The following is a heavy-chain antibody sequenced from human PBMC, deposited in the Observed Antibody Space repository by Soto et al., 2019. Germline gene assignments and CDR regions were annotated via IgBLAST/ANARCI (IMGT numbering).Heavy chain of an antibody. V-gene: IGHV4-4*07. J-gene: IGHJ4*02. CDR3: ARACSSNSCYDVFDY. D-gene: IGHD2-2*01. CDR1: GGSISSFY. Sequence: PSETLSLTCTVSGGSISSFYWSWIRQPAGKGLEWIGRIYSGGRNNYNPSLKSRVTMSVDTSKNQFSLKLSSVTAADTAVYYCARACSSNSCYDVFDYWGQGTLVTVSS. CDR2: IYSGGRN.